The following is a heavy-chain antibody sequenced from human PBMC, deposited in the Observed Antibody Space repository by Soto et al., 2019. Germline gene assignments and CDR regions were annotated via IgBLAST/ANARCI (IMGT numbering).Heavy chain of an antibody. J-gene: IGHJ4*02. D-gene: IGHD3-16*01. Sequence: QVQLVQSGAEVKNPGASVKVSCKTSGYTFTKYGVGWVRQAPGQGLEWMGWISGSSGNANYAEKVQGIITLTTDTSTSTAYLELRSLRSDDTGVYYCAREMAGLGGEYDYWGQGTLVTVSS. CDR1: GYTFTKYG. CDR2: ISGSSGNA. V-gene: IGHV1-18*01. CDR3: AREMAGLGGEYDY.